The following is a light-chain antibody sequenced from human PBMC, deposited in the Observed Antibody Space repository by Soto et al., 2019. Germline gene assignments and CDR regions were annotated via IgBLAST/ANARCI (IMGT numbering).Light chain of an antibody. Sequence: EIVMTQSPATLSVSPGERATLSCRASQSVNNNLAWYQQKPGQAPRLLIYGVSARATGIPARFSGSGSGTEFTLTSSSRQPEELAVYYCQQYNNWPLTFGGGTKVEIK. J-gene: IGKJ4*01. CDR1: QSVNNN. CDR2: GVS. V-gene: IGKV3-15*01. CDR3: QQYNNWPLT.